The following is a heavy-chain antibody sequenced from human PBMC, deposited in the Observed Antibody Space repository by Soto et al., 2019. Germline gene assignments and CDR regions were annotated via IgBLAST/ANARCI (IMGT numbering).Heavy chain of an antibody. J-gene: IGHJ5*02. V-gene: IGHV1-2*02. D-gene: IGHD6-13*01. Sequence: QVQLVQSGAEVKKPGASVKVSCKASGYTFTGYYMHWVRQAPGQGLEWMGWINPNSGGTNYAQKFQGRVTMTRDTSISTAYMELSRLRSDDTAVYYCARDIAYSSSWYCFDPWGQGTLVTVSS. CDR3: ARDIAYSSSWYCFDP. CDR2: INPNSGGT. CDR1: GYTFTGYY.